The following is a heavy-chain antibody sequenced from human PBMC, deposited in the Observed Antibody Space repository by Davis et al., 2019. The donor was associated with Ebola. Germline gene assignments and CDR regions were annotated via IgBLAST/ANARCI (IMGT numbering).Heavy chain of an antibody. V-gene: IGHV4-39*07. CDR2: INHSGST. CDR1: GGSISSSSYY. Sequence: PSETLSLTCTVSGGSISSSSYYWGWIRQPPGKGLEWIGEINHSGSTNYNPSLKSRVTISVDTSKNQFSLKLSSVTAADTAVYYCARGHRYCSSTSCANWFDPWGQGTLVTVSS. CDR3: ARGHRYCSSTSCANWFDP. J-gene: IGHJ5*02. D-gene: IGHD2-2*01.